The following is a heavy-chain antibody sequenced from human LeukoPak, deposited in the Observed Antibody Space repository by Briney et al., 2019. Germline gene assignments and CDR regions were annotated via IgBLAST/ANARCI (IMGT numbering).Heavy chain of an antibody. V-gene: IGHV1-18*01. CDR2: ISAYNGNT. CDR3: ARVRDFYYGMDV. J-gene: IGHJ6*02. D-gene: IGHD3-10*01. Sequence: ASVKVSCNASGGTFSSYAISWVRQAPGQGLEWMGWISAYNGNTNYAQKLQGRVTMTTDTSTSTAYMELRSLRSDDTAVYYCARVRDFYYGMDVWGQGTTVTVSS. CDR1: GGTFSSYA.